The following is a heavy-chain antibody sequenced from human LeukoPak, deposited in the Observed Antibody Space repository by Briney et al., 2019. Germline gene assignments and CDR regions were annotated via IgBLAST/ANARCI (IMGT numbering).Heavy chain of an antibody. Sequence: ASVKLSCKVSGYIFTVLSMHWVRQAHGTGLELMGGFDPEAGTTIYAQKFQGRVTMSEDTSTDTAYMELSSLQSEDTAIYYCTTDIRWIGGVDHWGQGNLLMVS. V-gene: IGHV1-24*01. CDR2: FDPEAGTT. CDR3: TTDIRWIGGVDH. D-gene: IGHD5-12*01. J-gene: IGHJ4*02. CDR1: GYIFTVLS.